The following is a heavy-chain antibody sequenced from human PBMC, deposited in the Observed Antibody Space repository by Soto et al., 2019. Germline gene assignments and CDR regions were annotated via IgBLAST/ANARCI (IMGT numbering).Heavy chain of an antibody. Sequence: SETLSLTGDVSGVAIRSDYWGWIRQPAGKGLEWIGHIDSRGITKYSPSLKSRVTVSVDTSKNQISLKLTSVTAADTAVYYCARLKVTMIRGVIIWLDPWGQGIPVTVSS. CDR2: IDSRGIT. J-gene: IGHJ5*02. V-gene: IGHV4-4*07. CDR3: ARLKVTMIRGVIIWLDP. D-gene: IGHD3-10*01. CDR1: GVAIRSDY.